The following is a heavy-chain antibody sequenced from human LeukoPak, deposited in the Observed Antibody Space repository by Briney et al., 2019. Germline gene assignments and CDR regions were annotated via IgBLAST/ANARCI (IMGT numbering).Heavy chain of an antibody. CDR3: ARGMVRGDPSYYYYMDV. CDR2: ISSSSSYI. J-gene: IGHJ6*03. V-gene: IGHV3-21*01. Sequence: GGSLRLSCAASGFTFSTYEMTWVRQSPGKGLEWVSSISSSSSYIYYADSVKGRFTISRDNAKNSLYLQMNSLRAEDTAVYYCARGMVRGDPSYYYYMDVWGKGTTVTVSS. D-gene: IGHD3-10*01. CDR1: GFTFSTYE.